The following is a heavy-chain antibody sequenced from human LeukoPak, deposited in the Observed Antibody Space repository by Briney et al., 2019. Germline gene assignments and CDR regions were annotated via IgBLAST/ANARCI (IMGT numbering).Heavy chain of an antibody. Sequence: SETLSLTCTVSGGSISSSSYYWGWIRQPPGKWLEWIGSIYYSGSTYYNPSLKSRVPIYVDTSKNQFSLKLSTVTAADTAVYYCARDEPTYYDSSGYYETHTGIFDLWGRGTLVTVSS. CDR1: GGSISSSSYY. V-gene: IGHV4-39*07. CDR2: IYYSGST. D-gene: IGHD3-22*01. J-gene: IGHJ2*01. CDR3: ARDEPTYYDSSGYYETHTGIFDL.